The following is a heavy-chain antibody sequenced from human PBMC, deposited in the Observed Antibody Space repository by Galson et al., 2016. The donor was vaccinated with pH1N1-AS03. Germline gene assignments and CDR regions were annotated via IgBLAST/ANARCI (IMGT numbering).Heavy chain of an antibody. CDR1: GFTFSSYA. CDR3: ARGPVSYSNYWFPPPDY. CDR2: ISGNGFST. Sequence: SLRLSCAAAGFTFSSYAMYWVRQAPGKGLEYVSVISGNGFSTYYANSVKGRFTISRDNSKNTLYLQMGSLRTEDMAVYYCARGPVSYSNYWFPPPDYWGQGTPVTVSS. D-gene: IGHD6-13*01. J-gene: IGHJ4*02. V-gene: IGHV3-64*01.